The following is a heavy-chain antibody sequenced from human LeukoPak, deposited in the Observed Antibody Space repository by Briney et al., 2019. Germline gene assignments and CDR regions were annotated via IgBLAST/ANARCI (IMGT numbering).Heavy chain of an antibody. D-gene: IGHD3-10*01. CDR1: GYTFTSYD. CDR2: MNPNSGNT. CDR3: ARLLWFGELYSGFDP. Sequence: GASVKVPCKASGYTFTSYDINWVRQATGQGLEWMGWMNPNSGNTGYAQKFQGRVTMTRNTSISTAYMGLSSLRSEDTAVYYCARLLWFGELYSGFDPWGQGTLVTVSS. V-gene: IGHV1-8*01. J-gene: IGHJ5*02.